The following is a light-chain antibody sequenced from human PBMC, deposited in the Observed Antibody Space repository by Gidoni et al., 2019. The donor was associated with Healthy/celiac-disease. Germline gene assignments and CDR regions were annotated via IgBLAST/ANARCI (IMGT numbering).Light chain of an antibody. CDR1: QSVSSY. V-gene: IGKV3-11*01. CDR3: RQRSNWPPGFT. Sequence: EIVLTQSPATLSLSPGERATLSCRASQSVSSYLAWYQQKPGQAPRLLIYDASNRATGIPARFSGSGSGTDFTLTISSLEPEDFAVYYCRQRSNWPPGFTFXQXTRLEIK. CDR2: DAS. J-gene: IGKJ5*01.